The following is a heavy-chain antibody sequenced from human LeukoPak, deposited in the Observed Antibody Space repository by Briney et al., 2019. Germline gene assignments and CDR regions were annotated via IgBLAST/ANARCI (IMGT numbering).Heavy chain of an antibody. CDR3: ARELMGLTMVVVVNPIDY. V-gene: IGHV3-23*01. Sequence: GGSLRLSCAASGFTFNNYAMSWVRQAPGKGLEWVSAISGGGGSTYYADSVKGRFTISRDNAKNSLFLQMNSLRAEDTAVYYCARELMGLTMVVVVNPIDYWGQGTLVTVSS. D-gene: IGHD3-22*01. J-gene: IGHJ4*02. CDR1: GFTFNNYA. CDR2: ISGGGGST.